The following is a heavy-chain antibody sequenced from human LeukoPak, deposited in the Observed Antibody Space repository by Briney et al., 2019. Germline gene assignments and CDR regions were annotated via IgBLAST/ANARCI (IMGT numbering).Heavy chain of an antibody. Sequence: SETLSLTCTVSAGSISSGDYYWSWIRQPPGKGLEWIGYIYYSGSTYYNPSLKSRVTISVDTSKNQSSLKLSSVTAADTAVYYCARRGYCCSTSCMKFDPRGRGTLVTVSS. D-gene: IGHD2-2*01. J-gene: IGHJ5*02. CDR1: AGSISSGDYY. V-gene: IGHV4-30-4*01. CDR2: IYYSGST. CDR3: ARRGYCCSTSCMKFDP.